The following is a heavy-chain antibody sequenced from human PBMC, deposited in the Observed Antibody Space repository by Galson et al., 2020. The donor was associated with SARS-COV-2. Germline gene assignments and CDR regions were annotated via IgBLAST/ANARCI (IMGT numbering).Heavy chain of an antibody. J-gene: IGHJ6*02. CDR2: ISFDGGNK. D-gene: IGHD5-18*01. CDR1: GFTFSSYP. Sequence: GSLRLSCAASGFTFSSYPMHWVRQAPGKGLEWVAVISFDGGNKYYGDSVKGRFTISRDNSKNTLYLQLNSLRPEDTAIYYCAKDVEREYSYGSNYGMDVWGQGTTVTVSS. CDR3: AKDVEREYSYGSNYGMDV. V-gene: IGHV3-30-3*01.